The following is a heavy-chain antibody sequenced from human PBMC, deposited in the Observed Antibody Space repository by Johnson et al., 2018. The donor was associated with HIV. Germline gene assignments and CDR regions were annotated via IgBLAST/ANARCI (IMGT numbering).Heavy chain of an antibody. CDR1: GFTFDDYA. Sequence: VLLVESGGGLVQPGRSLRLSCAASGFTFDDYAMHSVRQAPGKGLEWVSGISWNSDTIGYADSVKGRFTISRDTAKNSHYLQMNSLRTEDTSLYYCAKGKGGTTSPIHDAFDIWGQGTMVTVSS. D-gene: IGHD1-7*01. V-gene: IGHV3-9*01. J-gene: IGHJ3*02. CDR2: ISWNSDTI. CDR3: AKGKGGTTSPIHDAFDI.